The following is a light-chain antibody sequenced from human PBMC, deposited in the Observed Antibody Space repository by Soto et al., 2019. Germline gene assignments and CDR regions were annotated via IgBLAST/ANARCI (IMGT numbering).Light chain of an antibody. CDR1: QSGSSSY. J-gene: IGKJ1*01. CDR2: GAS. Sequence: EIVLTRSPGTASVGPGERCAGSGRASQSGSSSYLAWYQQKPGQAPRLLXYGASSRATGIPDRFSGSGSGTDFTLTISRLEPEDFAVYYCQQYGSSLSSAFGQGTKVDNK. CDR3: QQYGSSLSSA. V-gene: IGKV3-20*01.